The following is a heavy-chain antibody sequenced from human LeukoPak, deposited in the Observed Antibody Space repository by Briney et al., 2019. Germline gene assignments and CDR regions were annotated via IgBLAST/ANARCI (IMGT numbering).Heavy chain of an antibody. V-gene: IGHV4-59*08. CDR1: GGSISGYY. D-gene: IGHD4-11*01. Sequence: SETLSLTCTVSGGSISGYYWTWTRQLPGKGLEWIGYIYNSGITNYNPSLKSRVTVSVDTSKNQFSLRLTSVTAADTAVYYCARSVPSLDYLFDSWGHGTLVTVSS. J-gene: IGHJ5*01. CDR3: ARSVPSLDYLFDS. CDR2: IYNSGIT.